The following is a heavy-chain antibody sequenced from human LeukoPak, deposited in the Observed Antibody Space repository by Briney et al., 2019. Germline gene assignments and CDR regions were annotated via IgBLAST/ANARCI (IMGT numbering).Heavy chain of an antibody. V-gene: IGHV3-48*03. Sequence: GGSLRLSCAASGFTFSNYEMNWVRQAPGKGLEWVSYISTSGSTIYYADSVKGRFTISRDNTKKSLYLQMNSLRAEDTAVYYCARDNYFYYYMDVWGKGTTVTISS. J-gene: IGHJ6*03. CDR1: GFTFSNYE. D-gene: IGHD2/OR15-2a*01. CDR2: ISTSGSTI. CDR3: ARDNYFYYYMDV.